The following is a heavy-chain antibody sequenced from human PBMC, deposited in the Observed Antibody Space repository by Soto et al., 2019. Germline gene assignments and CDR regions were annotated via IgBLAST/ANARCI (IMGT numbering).Heavy chain of an antibody. CDR1: GGSINAFY. D-gene: IGHD5-12*01. CDR3: AREGSYSAYNFAHGIQLWSFDF. CDR2: IFSSGST. J-gene: IGHJ4*02. Sequence: SETLSLTCTVSGGSINAFYWIWVRQPAGKGLEWIGRIFSSGSTSFNPSLESRVAMSVDTSKNHFSLNLSSVTAADMAVYYCAREGSYSAYNFAHGIQLWSFDFWGQGALVTVSS. V-gene: IGHV4-4*07.